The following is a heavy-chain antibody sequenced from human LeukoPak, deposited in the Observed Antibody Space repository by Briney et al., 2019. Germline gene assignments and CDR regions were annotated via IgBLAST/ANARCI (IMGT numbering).Heavy chain of an antibody. J-gene: IGHJ5*02. V-gene: IGHV4-39*07. CDR3: ARESLTWLQSRTSWFDP. Sequence: PSETLSLTCTVSGGSISSSTYFWGWIRQPPGKGLEWMGTIYYSGSTYYNPSLKSRVTISVDSSKNQFSLRLSSVTAADTAVYYCARESLTWLQSRTSWFDPWGQGTLVTVSS. D-gene: IGHD5-24*01. CDR2: IYYSGST. CDR1: GGSISSSTYF.